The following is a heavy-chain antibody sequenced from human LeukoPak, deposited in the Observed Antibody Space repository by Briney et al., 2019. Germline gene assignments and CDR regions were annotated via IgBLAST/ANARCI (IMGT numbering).Heavy chain of an antibody. Sequence: PGGSLRLSCAASGFTFSSYAMHWVRQAPNKGLDWVAVVPHDGTSPSHAASVNGRFTISRDNSKDTVFLQMNSLRVDDTAIYYCARQSLGASGLDHWGQGVLVTVSS. V-gene: IGHV3-30*04. J-gene: IGHJ4*02. CDR1: GFTFSSYA. D-gene: IGHD1-26*01. CDR3: ARQSLGASGLDH. CDR2: VPHDGTSP.